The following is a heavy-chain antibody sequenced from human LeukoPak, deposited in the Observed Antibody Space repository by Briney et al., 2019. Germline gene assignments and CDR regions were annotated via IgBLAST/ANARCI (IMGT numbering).Heavy chain of an antibody. CDR2: ISSSSSSTI. CDR1: GFTFSSYS. V-gene: IGHV3-48*04. J-gene: IGHJ3*02. Sequence: GGSLRLSCAASGFTFSSYSMNWVRQAPGKGLEWVSYISSSSSSTIYYADSVKGRFTISRDNAKNSLYLQMNSLRAEDTAVYYCASIGYYDFWSAPGAFDIWGQGTMVTVSS. D-gene: IGHD3-3*01. CDR3: ASIGYYDFWSAPGAFDI.